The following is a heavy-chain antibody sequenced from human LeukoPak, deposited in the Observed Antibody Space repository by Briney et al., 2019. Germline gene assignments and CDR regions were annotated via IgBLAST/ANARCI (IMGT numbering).Heavy chain of an antibody. CDR1: GGSISSYY. CDR3: ARVVRYPADWYFDL. V-gene: IGHV4-59*06. Sequence: ASETLSLTCTVSGGSISSYYWSWIRQHPGKGLEWIGYIYYSGSTYYNPSLKSRVTISVDTSKNQFSLKLSSVTAADTAVYYCARVVRYPADWYFDLWGRGTLVTVSS. J-gene: IGHJ2*01. D-gene: IGHD3-3*01. CDR2: IYYSGST.